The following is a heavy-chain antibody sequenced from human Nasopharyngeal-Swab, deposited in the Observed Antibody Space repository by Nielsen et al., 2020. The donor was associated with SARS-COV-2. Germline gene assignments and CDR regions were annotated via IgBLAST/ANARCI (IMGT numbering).Heavy chain of an antibody. CDR2: IDPNTGGR. Sequence: ASVKVSCKTSGYIFTDYYIHWVRQAPGQGLEWMGRIDPNTGGRSSAQIFQGRVTMTRDTSISTVYIEATSLTSDDTAVYYCARALSARTTFNCLGPWGQGTLVTVSS. D-gene: IGHD4-17*01. V-gene: IGHV1-2*06. CDR3: ARALSARTTFNCLGP. CDR1: GYIFTDYY. J-gene: IGHJ5*02.